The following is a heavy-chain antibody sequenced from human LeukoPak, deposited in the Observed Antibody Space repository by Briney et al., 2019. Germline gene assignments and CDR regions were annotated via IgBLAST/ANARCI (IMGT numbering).Heavy chain of an antibody. D-gene: IGHD3-10*01. V-gene: IGHV3-21*01. CDR2: ISSSSSYI. Sequence: PGGSLRLSCAASGFTFSSYSMNWVRQAPGKGLEWVSSISSSSSYIYYADSVKGRFTISRDNAKNTLYLQMNSLRAEDAAVYYCAILGELSYYGMDVWGQGTTVTVSS. J-gene: IGHJ6*02. CDR3: AILGELSYYGMDV. CDR1: GFTFSSYS.